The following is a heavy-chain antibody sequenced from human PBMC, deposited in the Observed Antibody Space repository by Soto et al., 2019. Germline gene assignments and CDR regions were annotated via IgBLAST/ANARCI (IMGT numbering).Heavy chain of an antibody. D-gene: IGHD3-10*01. V-gene: IGHV4-61*01. J-gene: IGHJ4*01. CDR1: GGSVSSGSYY. CDR2: IYYSGST. CDR3: ARDFGFGESSFDY. Sequence: SETLSLTCTVSGGSVSSGSYYWSWIRQPPGKGLEWIGYIYYSGSTNYNPSLKSRVTISVDTSKNQFSLKLSSVTAADTAVYYCARDFGFGESSFDYWGHGTLVTVSS.